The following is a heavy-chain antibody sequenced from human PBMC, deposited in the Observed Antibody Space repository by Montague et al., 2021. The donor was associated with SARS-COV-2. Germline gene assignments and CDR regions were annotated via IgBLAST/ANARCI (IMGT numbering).Heavy chain of an antibody. CDR1: GFTFSSYE. D-gene: IGHD6-19*01. Sequence: SLRLSCAASGFTFSSYEMNWVRQAPGKGLEWVSYISSSGGSISYADSVKGRFTISRDNANNSLCLLMNSLRAEDTAVYYCARVHSSGWYAACDIWGQGTMVTVSS. CDR2: ISSSGGSI. V-gene: IGHV3-48*03. CDR3: ARVHSSGWYAACDI. J-gene: IGHJ3*02.